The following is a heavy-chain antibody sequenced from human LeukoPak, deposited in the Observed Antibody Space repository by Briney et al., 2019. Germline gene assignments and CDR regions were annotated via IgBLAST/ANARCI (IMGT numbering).Heavy chain of an antibody. CDR1: GYTFSDYY. CDR2: INPNSGGT. CDR3: ARNQGNSGTYYAY. Sequence: GASVKVSCKTAGYTFSDYYMHWVRQAPGQGLEWMGWINPNSGGTNYAQNFQDRVTMTRDTSINTAYMELTRLRSDDTAVYYCARNQGNSGTYYAYWGQGTLVTVSS. V-gene: IGHV1-2*02. D-gene: IGHD1-26*01. J-gene: IGHJ4*02.